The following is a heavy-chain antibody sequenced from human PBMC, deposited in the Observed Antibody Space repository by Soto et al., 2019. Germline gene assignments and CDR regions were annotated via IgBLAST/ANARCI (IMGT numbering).Heavy chain of an antibody. Sequence: ASVKVCCKDSGGTFNTFDISWVRQVHGQGLEWMGGIIPVFRAPDYAQKFQGRVTITADESARTVYMELNGLRSEDTAVYYCARDPYHVLMVNAPNLYGMDVWGQGTTVTVSS. CDR3: ARDPYHVLMVNAPNLYGMDV. CDR1: GGTFNTFD. J-gene: IGHJ6*02. V-gene: IGHV1-69*13. CDR2: IIPVFRAP. D-gene: IGHD2-8*01.